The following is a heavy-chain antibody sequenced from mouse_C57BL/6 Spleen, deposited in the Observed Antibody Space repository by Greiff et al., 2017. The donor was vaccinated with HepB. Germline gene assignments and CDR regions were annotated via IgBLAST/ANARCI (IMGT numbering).Heavy chain of an antibody. CDR1: GYTFTDYY. Sequence: VQLVESGAELVRPGASVKLSCKASGYTFTDYYINWVKQRPGQGLEWIARIYPGSGNTYYNEKFKGKATLTAEKSSSTAYMQLSSLTSEDSAVYFCARDYGSSLDYWGQGTTLTVSS. J-gene: IGHJ2*01. CDR2: IYPGSGNT. D-gene: IGHD1-1*01. CDR3: ARDYGSSLDY. V-gene: IGHV1-76*01.